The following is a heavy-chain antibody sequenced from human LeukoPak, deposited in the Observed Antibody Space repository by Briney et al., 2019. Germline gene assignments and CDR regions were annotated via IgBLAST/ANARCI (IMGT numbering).Heavy chain of an antibody. CDR1: GLTVSTNY. D-gene: IGHD4-17*01. Sequence: GGSLRLSCAASGLTVSTNYMSWVRQAPGKGLEWVSVIYHGGTTFYAESVKGRFAISRDNSENTPYLQVNNLRAEDTAVYYCARDAIYGDYLYYFDYWGQGTLVTVSS. CDR2: IYHGGTT. CDR3: ARDAIYGDYLYYFDY. V-gene: IGHV3-66*01. J-gene: IGHJ4*02.